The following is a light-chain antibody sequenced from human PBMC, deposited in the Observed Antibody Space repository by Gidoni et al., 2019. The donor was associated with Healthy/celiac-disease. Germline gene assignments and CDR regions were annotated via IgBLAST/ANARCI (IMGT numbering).Light chain of an antibody. CDR3: NSRDSSGNHHVV. CDR1: SLRSYY. V-gene: IGLV3-19*01. CDR2: GKN. Sequence: SSELTPDSAVSVALGQTVRITCQGDSLRSYYASWYQQKPGQAPVLVIYGKNNRPSGIPDRFSGSSSGNTASLTITGAQAEDEADYYCNSRDSSGNHHVVFGGGTKLTVL. J-gene: IGLJ2*01.